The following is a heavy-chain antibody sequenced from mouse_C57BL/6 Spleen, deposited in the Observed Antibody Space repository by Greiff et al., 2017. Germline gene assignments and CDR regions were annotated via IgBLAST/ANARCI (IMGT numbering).Heavy chain of an antibody. D-gene: IGHD1-1*01. J-gene: IGHJ2*01. CDR3: ARGGSTFYYFDY. CDR1: GYSFPGYF. CDR2: INPYNGDT. V-gene: IGHV1-20*01. Sequence: VQLKESGPELVKPGDSVKISCKASGYSFPGYFMNWVMRSHGKSLEWIGRINPYNGDTFYNQKFKGKATLTVEQSSSTAHMELRSLTSEDSAVYYCARGGSTFYYFDYWGQGTTLTVSS.